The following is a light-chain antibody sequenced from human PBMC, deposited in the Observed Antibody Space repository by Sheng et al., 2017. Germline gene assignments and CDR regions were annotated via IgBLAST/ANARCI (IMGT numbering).Light chain of an antibody. CDR1: KLGQKY. J-gene: IGLJ1*01. V-gene: IGLV3-1*01. CDR2: QDN. Sequence: SFELTQPPLVSVSPGQTATVTCSGDKLGQKYACWYQQKPGQSPVLVIYQDNKRSSGIPERFSGSTSGNTATLTIRETQPMDEADYYCQAWDSSTFVFGTGTKVTVL. CDR3: QAWDSSTFV.